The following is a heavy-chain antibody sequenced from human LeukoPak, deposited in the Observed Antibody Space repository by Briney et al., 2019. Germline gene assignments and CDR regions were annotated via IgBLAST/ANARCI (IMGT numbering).Heavy chain of an antibody. V-gene: IGHV3-53*01. Sequence: QPGGSLRLSCAASGFTVSNNYMTWVRQAPGKGLEWVSVIYSGGSTYYADSVKGRFTISRDNSKNTLFLQMNSLRAEDTAVYYCARSRDGYSPIDYWGQGTLVPVSS. CDR2: IYSGGST. CDR3: ARSRDGYSPIDY. J-gene: IGHJ4*02. CDR1: GFTVSNNY. D-gene: IGHD5-24*01.